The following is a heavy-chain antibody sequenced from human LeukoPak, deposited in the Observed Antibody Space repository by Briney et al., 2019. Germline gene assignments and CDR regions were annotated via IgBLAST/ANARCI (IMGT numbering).Heavy chain of an antibody. V-gene: IGHV3-7*03. CDR2: IKQDGSEK. CDR1: GFTFSSYW. CDR3: AKGSSGYFADL. J-gene: IGHJ5*02. D-gene: IGHD3-22*01. Sequence: GGSLRLSCAASGFTFSSYWMSWVRQAPGKGLEWVANIKQDGSEKYYVDSVKGRFTISRDNSKNTLFLQMSSLRAKDTALYYCAKGSSGYFADLWGQGTLVTVSS.